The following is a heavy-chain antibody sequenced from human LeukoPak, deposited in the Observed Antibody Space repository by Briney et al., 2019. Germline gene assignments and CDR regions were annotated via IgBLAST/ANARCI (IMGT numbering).Heavy chain of an antibody. CDR2: ISAYNGNT. CDR1: GYTFTSYG. Sequence: ASVKVSCKASGYTFTSYGISWVRQAPGQGLEWMEWISAYNGNTNYAQKLQGRVTMTTDTSTSTAYMELRSLRSDDTAVYYCARDRELRYFDWLFPDEPFDYWGQGTLVTVSS. CDR3: ARDRELRYFDWLFPDEPFDY. V-gene: IGHV1-18*01. J-gene: IGHJ4*02. D-gene: IGHD3-9*01.